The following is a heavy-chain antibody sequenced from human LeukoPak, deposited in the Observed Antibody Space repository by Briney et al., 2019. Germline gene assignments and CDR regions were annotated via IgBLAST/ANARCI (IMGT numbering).Heavy chain of an antibody. J-gene: IGHJ4*02. D-gene: IGHD2-2*01. CDR2: IYHSGST. CDR3: ARQKDDIVVVPAAVDY. Sequence: PSETLSLTCAVSGYSISSGYYWGWIRQPPGKGLEWIGSIYHSGSTHYNPSLKSRVTISVDTSKDQFSLKLSSVTAADTAVYYCARQKDDIVVVPAAVDYWGQGTLVTVSS. V-gene: IGHV4-38-2*01. CDR1: GYSISSGYY.